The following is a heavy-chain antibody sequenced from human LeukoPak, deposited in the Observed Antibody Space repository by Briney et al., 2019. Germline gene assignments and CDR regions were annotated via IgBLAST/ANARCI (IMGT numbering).Heavy chain of an antibody. CDR3: ASLTVGNWFDP. V-gene: IGHV4-59*12. J-gene: IGHJ5*02. CDR2: IYYSGST. D-gene: IGHD1-26*01. Sequence: SETLSLTCTVSGGSISSYYWSWIRQPPGKGLEWIGYIYYSGSTNYNPSLKSRVTISVDKSKNQFSLKLSSVTAADTAVYYCASLTVGNWFDPWGQGTLVTVSS. CDR1: GGSISSYY.